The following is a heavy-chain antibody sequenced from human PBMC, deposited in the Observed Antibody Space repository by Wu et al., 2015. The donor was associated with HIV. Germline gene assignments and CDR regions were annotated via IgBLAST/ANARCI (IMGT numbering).Heavy chain of an antibody. D-gene: IGHD2-21*02. CDR3: ASGAHCGGDCYSVRH. CDR2: IIPISGRS. CDR1: GGSFSSYT. V-gene: IGHV1-69*05. J-gene: IGHJ4*02. Sequence: QVQLVQSGAEVKKPGSSVKVSCKTSGGSFSSYTIFWVRQAPGQGLEWMGGIIPISGRSQYAQKFQDRVIIISDESTSTVDMEVSSLTSDDTAVYYCASGAHCGGDCYSVRHWGQGTLVIVSS.